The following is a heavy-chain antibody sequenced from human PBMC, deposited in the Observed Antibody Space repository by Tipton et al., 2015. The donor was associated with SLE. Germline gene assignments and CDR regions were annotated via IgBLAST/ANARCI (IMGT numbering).Heavy chain of an antibody. J-gene: IGHJ6*02. CDR3: AKDLGRGPYYGMDV. CDR2: ISWNSGSI. V-gene: IGHV3-9*03. Sequence: SLRLSCAASGFTFDDYAMHWVRQAPGKGLEWVSGISWNSGSIGYADSVKGRFTISRDNAKNSLYLQMNSLRAEDMALYYCAKDLGRGPYYGMDVWGQGTTVTVSS. CDR1: GFTFDDYA. D-gene: IGHD1-26*01.